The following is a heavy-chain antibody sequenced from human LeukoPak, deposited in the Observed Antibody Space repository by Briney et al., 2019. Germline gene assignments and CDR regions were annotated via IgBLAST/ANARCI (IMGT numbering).Heavy chain of an antibody. D-gene: IGHD3-16*02. CDR3: ARARVIPASFDD. V-gene: IGHV4-61*02. J-gene: IGHJ4*02. Sequence: PSETLSLTCTVSGGSITFGGYYWTWIRQPAGKGLEWIGRIYTSGRTFYNPSLKSRVTISMDTSMNQFSLGLNSVTAADTAVYYCARARVIPASFDDWGQGALVTVSS. CDR1: GGSITFGGYY. CDR2: IYTSGRT.